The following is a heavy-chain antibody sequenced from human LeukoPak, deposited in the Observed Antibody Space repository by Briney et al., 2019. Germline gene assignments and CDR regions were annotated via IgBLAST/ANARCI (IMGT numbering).Heavy chain of an antibody. Sequence: GGSLTLSCAAPGFTFSSHAMSWVRPAPGKGLEWVSAVSGRGRSTFYADSVKGRFTISRDNSKNTLYLQMNSLRAEDTAVYYCASSWYSDAFDIWGQGTMVTVSS. V-gene: IGHV3-23*01. J-gene: IGHJ3*02. CDR3: ASSWYSDAFDI. CDR2: VSGRGRST. CDR1: GFTFSSHA. D-gene: IGHD6-13*01.